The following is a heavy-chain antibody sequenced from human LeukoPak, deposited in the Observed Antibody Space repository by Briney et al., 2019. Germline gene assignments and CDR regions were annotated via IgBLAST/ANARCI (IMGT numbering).Heavy chain of an antibody. CDR2: ISYDRSNK. D-gene: IGHD3-10*01. Sequence: GGSLRLSCAASGFIFSSHAMHWVRQAPGKGLEWVAVISYDRSNKYYADSVKGRFTISRDNSKNTLYLQMNSLRAEDTAVYYCARAVVRGVPNGMDVWGQGTTVTVSS. J-gene: IGHJ6*02. CDR1: GFIFSSHA. CDR3: ARAVVRGVPNGMDV. V-gene: IGHV3-30-3*01.